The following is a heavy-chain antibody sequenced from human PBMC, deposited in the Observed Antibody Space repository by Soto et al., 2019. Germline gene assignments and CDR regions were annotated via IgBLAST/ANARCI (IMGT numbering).Heavy chain of an antibody. D-gene: IGHD2-15*01. CDR3: ARGGYCSGGSCYSRGFDY. Sequence: GGSLRLSCAASGFTFSSYAMHWVRQAPGKGLEWVAVISYDGSNKYYADSVKGRFTISRDNSKNTLYLQMNSLRAEDTAVYYCARGGYCSGGSCYSRGFDYWGQGTLVTVSS. CDR1: GFTFSSYA. V-gene: IGHV3-30-3*01. J-gene: IGHJ4*02. CDR2: ISYDGSNK.